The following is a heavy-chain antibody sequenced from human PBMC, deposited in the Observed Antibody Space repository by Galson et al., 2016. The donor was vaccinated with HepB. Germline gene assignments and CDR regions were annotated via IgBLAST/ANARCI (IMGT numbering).Heavy chain of an antibody. CDR3: ARDDSRNFYYFYYRMDV. D-gene: IGHD1-7*01. CDR1: GFTFSNYA. Sequence: SLRLSCAASGFTFSNYALHWVRQAPGKGLEWVAVISFDGNNQYYADSVKGRFTISRDISKNMLYPQMNSLRAEDTAVYYCARDDSRNFYYFYYRMDVWGKGTTVTVAS. J-gene: IGHJ6*04. V-gene: IGHV3-30-3*01. CDR2: ISFDGNNQ.